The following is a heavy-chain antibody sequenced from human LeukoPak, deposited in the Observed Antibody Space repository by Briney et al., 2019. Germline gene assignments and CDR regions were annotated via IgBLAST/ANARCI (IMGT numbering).Heavy chain of an antibody. CDR2: ISAYNGNT. D-gene: IGHD7-27*01. J-gene: IGHJ4*02. Sequence: VASVKVSCKASGYTFTSYGISWVRQAPGQGLEWMGWISAYNGNTNYAQKLQGGVTMTTGTSTSTAYMELRSLRSDDTAVYYCARVTDNWGAGYYFDYWGQGTLVTVSS. V-gene: IGHV1-18*01. CDR3: ARVTDNWGAGYYFDY. CDR1: GYTFTSYG.